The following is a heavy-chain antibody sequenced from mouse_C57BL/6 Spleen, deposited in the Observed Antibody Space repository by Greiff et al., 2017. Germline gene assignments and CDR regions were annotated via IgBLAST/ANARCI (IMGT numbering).Heavy chain of an antibody. J-gene: IGHJ4*01. CDR2: ISSGSSTI. CDR1: GFTFSDYG. Sequence: EVMLVESGGGLVKPGGSLTLSCAASGFTFSDYGMHWVRQAPEKGLEWVAYISSGSSTIYYADTVKGRFTISRDNAKNTLFLQMTSLRSEDTAMYYCARIYDYDYAMDYWGQGTSGTVSS. CDR3: ARIYDYDYAMDY. D-gene: IGHD2-4*01. V-gene: IGHV5-17*01.